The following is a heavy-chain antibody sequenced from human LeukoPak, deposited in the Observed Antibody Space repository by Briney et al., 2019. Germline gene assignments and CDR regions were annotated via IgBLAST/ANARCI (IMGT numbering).Heavy chain of an antibody. V-gene: IGHV3-48*01. CDR2: ISTSGSSA. CDR3: ARVHYFYGGNSEVYFDY. D-gene: IGHD4-23*01. Sequence: GGSLRLSCAGSGFTFSGYSMHWVRQAPGKGLEWVAYISTSGSSAYYTDSVQGRFTISRDNAKNSLYLQMNTLRAEDTAVYYCARVHYFYGGNSEVYFDYWGQGTLVTVSS. CDR1: GFTFSGYS. J-gene: IGHJ4*02.